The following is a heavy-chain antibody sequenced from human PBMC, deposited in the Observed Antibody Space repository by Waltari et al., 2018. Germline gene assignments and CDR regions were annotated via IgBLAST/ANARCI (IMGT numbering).Heavy chain of an antibody. CDR1: GFTFRRCA. V-gene: IGHV3-30-3*01. D-gene: IGHD6-13*01. CDR3: ARVKQAFDI. J-gene: IGHJ3*02. Sequence: QVQLVESGGGVVQPGRSLRLSWAASGFTFRRCAKPWVRQAPVKGVEWVAVISYDGSNKYYADSLKGRFTISRDNSKNTLYLQMNSLRAEDTAVYYCARVKQAFDIWGQGTMVTVSS. CDR2: ISYDGSNK.